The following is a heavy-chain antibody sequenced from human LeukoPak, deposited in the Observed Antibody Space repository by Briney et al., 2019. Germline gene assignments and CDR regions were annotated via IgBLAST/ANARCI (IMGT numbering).Heavy chain of an antibody. CDR3: ARQGGSHSTAHFDP. D-gene: IGHD1-26*01. CDR2: IDYSGST. V-gene: IGHV4-39*01. CDR1: GGSISSSSYY. J-gene: IGHJ5*02. Sequence: SETLSLTCTVSGGSISSSSYYWGWIRQPPGKGLEWIGSIDYSGSTYYNPSLKSRVTISVDTSKNQFSLKLTSVTAADTAVYNCARQGGSHSTAHFDPWGQGTLVTVSS.